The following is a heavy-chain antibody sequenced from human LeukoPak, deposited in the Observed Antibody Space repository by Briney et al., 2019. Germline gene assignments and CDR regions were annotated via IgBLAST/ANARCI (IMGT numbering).Heavy chain of an antibody. D-gene: IGHD3-22*01. CDR3: ARTLYYYDSSGYYNTGDDAFDI. J-gene: IGHJ3*02. Sequence: QTLTLTCTFSGFSLSTSGMRVSWIRQPPGKALEWLARINWDDDKFYSTSLKTRLTISKDTAKSQLVLTMTNMDPVDTATYYCARTLYYYDSSGYYNTGDDAFDIWGQRTMVTVSS. V-gene: IGHV2-70*04. CDR1: GFSLSTSGMR. CDR2: INWDDDK.